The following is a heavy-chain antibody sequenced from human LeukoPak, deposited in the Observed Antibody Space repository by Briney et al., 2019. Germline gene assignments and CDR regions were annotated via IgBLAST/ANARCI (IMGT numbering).Heavy chain of an antibody. Sequence: ASVKVSCKVSGDTLSELSMHWVRHAPGKGLEWRGGFYPEYGETIYAQKFQGRVTMTEDTSTDTAYMEPSSLRSEDTAVYYCANRMGKRGLQIYHYYCYGMDVWGQGTTLTVSS. J-gene: IGHJ6*02. CDR3: ANRMGKRGLQIYHYYCYGMDV. V-gene: IGHV1-24*01. CDR2: FYPEYGET. CDR1: GDTLSELS. D-gene: IGHD3/OR15-3a*01.